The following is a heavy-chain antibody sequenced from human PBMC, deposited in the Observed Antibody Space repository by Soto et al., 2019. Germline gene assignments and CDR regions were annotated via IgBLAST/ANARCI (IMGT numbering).Heavy chain of an antibody. J-gene: IGHJ6*02. CDR1: GGSVSSGSYY. CDR3: ARGGITIYYYYYGMDV. Sequence: PXETLSLTCTVSGGSVSSGSYYWSWIRQPPGKGLEWIGYIYYSGSTNYNPSLKSRVTISVDTSKNQFSLKLSSVTAADTAVYYCARGGITIYYYYYGMDVWGQGTTVTVSS. D-gene: IGHD3-3*01. CDR2: IYYSGST. V-gene: IGHV4-61*01.